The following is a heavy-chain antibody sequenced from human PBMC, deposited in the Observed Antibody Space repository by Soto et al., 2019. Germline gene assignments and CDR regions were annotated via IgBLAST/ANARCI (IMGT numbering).Heavy chain of an antibody. J-gene: IGHJ6*04. Sequence: SSETLSLTCTVSGGSISSGGYYWSWIRQHPGKGLEWIGYIYYSGSTYYNPSLKSRVTISVDTSKNQFSLKLSSVTAADTAVYYCARATYYDFWSGSLFTVWGKGTTVTVSS. V-gene: IGHV4-31*03. D-gene: IGHD3-3*01. CDR2: IYYSGST. CDR3: ARATYYDFWSGSLFTV. CDR1: GGSISSGGYY.